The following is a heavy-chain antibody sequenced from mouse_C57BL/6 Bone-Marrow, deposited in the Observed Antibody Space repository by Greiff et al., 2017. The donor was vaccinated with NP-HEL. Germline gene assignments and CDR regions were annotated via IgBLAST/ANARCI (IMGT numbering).Heavy chain of an antibody. Sequence: VQLQQSGAELVRPGASVKLSCTASGFNIKDDYMHWVKQGPEQGLEWIGWIDPENGDTEYASKFQGMATITADTSSNTAYLQLSSLTSEDTAFYYCTNWDDYYDMDNWGQGTSVTVSS. CDR2: IDPENGDT. V-gene: IGHV14-4*01. D-gene: IGHD4-1*01. CDR1: GFNIKDDY. J-gene: IGHJ4*01. CDR3: TNWDDYYDMDN.